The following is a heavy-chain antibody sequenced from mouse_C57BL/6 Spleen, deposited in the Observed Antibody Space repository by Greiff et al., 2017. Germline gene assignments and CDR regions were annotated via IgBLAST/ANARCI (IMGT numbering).Heavy chain of an antibody. D-gene: IGHD1-1*01. V-gene: IGHV1-15*01. Sequence: QVQLKQSGAELVRPGASVTLSCKASGYTFTDYEMHWVKQTPVHGLEWIGAIDPETGGTAYNQKFKGKAILTADKSSSTAYMELRSLTSEDSAVYYCTRKLLRSYWYFDVWGTGTTVTVSS. J-gene: IGHJ1*03. CDR1: GYTFTDYE. CDR2: IDPETGGT. CDR3: TRKLLRSYWYFDV.